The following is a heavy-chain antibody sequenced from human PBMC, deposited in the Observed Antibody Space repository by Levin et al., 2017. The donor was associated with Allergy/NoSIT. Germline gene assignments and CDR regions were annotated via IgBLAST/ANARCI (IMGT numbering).Heavy chain of an antibody. CDR3: AKDRTSVTTSYWYFDL. CDR1: GFTFSSYG. CDR2: ISYDGNNR. V-gene: IGHV3-30*18. D-gene: IGHD4-17*01. Sequence: GESLKISCVASGFTFSSYGIHWVRQAPGKGLEWVVSISYDGNNRYYADSVKGRFTISRDNSKNTLYLQVNSLRAEDTAVYYCAKDRTSVTTSYWYFDLWGRGTLVTVSS. J-gene: IGHJ2*01.